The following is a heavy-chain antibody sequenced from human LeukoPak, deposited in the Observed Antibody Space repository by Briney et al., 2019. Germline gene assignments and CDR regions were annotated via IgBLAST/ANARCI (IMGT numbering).Heavy chain of an antibody. V-gene: IGHV3-7*01. Sequence: GGSLRLSCAASGFTFSSYWMSWVRQAPGKGLEWVANINLDGSEKYYVGSVKGRFTISRDNAKNSVYLEMNSLRAEDTAVYYCARTNTYSTSWYHFDYWGQGTLVTVSS. J-gene: IGHJ4*02. CDR2: INLDGSEK. D-gene: IGHD6-13*01. CDR3: ARTNTYSTSWYHFDY. CDR1: GFTFSSYW.